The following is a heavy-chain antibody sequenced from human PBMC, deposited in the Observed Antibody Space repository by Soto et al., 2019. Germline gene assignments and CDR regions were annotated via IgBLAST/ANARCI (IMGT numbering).Heavy chain of an antibody. D-gene: IGHD1-20*01. V-gene: IGHV3-23*01. CDR2: ISGSSSCT. CDR3: AKDPRVSGIS. Sequence: GGSLRLSCAASGFTFSSYSMNWVRQAPGKGLEWVSAISGSSSCTYYADSVKGRFTISRDNSKNTLYLQMNSLRAEDTAVYYCAKDPRVSGISWGKGTTVTVSS. CDR1: GFTFSSYS. J-gene: IGHJ6*04.